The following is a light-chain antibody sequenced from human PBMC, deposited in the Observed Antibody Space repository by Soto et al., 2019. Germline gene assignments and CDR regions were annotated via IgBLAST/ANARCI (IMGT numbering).Light chain of an antibody. CDR2: EVT. J-gene: IGLJ1*01. CDR3: CSYAGVSTFV. CDR1: SSDVGSYDL. V-gene: IGLV2-23*02. Sequence: QSALTQPASVSGSPGQSITISCTGTSSDVGSYDLVSWYQQHPGKAPRLIIYEVTKRPSGVSNRFSGSKSGSTASLTFSGLHAEDEADYFCCSYAGVSTFVFGTGTKLTVL.